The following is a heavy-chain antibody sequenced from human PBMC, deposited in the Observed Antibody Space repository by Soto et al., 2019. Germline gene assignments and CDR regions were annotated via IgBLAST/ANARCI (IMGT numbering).Heavy chain of an antibody. CDR3: ARAYGGYADY. D-gene: IGHD5-12*01. J-gene: IGHJ4*02. V-gene: IGHV4-39*07. Sequence: SETLSLTCTVSGGSISSSSYYWGWIRQPPGKGLEWIGSIYYSGSTYYNPSLKSRVTISVDTSKNQFSLKLSSVTAADTAVYYCARAYGGYADYWGQGTLVTVSS. CDR1: GGSISSSSYY. CDR2: IYYSGST.